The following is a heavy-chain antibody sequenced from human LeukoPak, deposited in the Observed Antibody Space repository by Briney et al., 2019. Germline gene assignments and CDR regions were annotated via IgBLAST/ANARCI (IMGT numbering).Heavy chain of an antibody. V-gene: IGHV4-34*01. CDR1: GGSFSGYY. Sequence: SETLSLTCAVYGGSFSGYYWSWIRQPPGKGLEWIGEINHSGSTNYNPSLKSRVTISVDTSKNQFSLKLSSVTAADTAVYYCARGWVFGLYYFDYWGQGTLVTVSS. J-gene: IGHJ4*02. D-gene: IGHD6-13*01. CDR3: ARGWVFGLYYFDY. CDR2: INHSGST.